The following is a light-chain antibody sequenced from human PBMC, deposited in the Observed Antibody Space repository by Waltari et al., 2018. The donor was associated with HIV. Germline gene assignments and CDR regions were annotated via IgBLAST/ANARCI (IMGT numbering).Light chain of an antibody. J-gene: IGLJ3*02. CDR2: GNS. CDR3: QSYDSSLSGSV. Sequence: QSVLTQPPSVSGAPGQRVTISCSGSRSNIGARFDVHWYQQIPGTAPKLLIYGNSNRPSGVPDRFSGAKSGTSASLAITALQAEDEADYYCQSYDSSLSGSVFGGGTKLTVL. V-gene: IGLV1-40*01. CDR1: RSNIGARFD.